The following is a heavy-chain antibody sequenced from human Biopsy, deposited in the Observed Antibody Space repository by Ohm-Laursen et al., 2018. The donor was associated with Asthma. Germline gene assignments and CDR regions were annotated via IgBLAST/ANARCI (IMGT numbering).Heavy chain of an antibody. CDR1: GFSFDNYF. Sequence: SVKVSCKAFGFSFDNYFMHWVRQAPGQGLEWMGIINPSGAGTRYAEKFRGRLIVTRDASTRTAFMDLRSLRSNDTAIYFCARARETTNYGDSDFDIWGQGTLITVSS. V-gene: IGHV1-46*02. CDR2: INPSGAGT. CDR3: ARARETTNYGDSDFDI. D-gene: IGHD2-8*01. J-gene: IGHJ4*02.